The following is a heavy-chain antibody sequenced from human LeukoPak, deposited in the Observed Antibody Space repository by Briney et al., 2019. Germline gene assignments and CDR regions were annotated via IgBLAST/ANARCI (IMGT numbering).Heavy chain of an antibody. CDR1: GYTFTSYA. V-gene: IGHV1-3*01. D-gene: IGHD3-9*01. J-gene: IGHJ4*02. CDR3: ARGPSARLVHFDY. Sequence: ASVKVSCKASGYTFTSYAMHWVRQAPGQGLEWMGWINAGNGNTKYSQKFQGRVTITRDTSASTAYMELSSLRSEDTAVYYCARGPSARLVHFDYWGQGTLVTVSS. CDR2: INAGNGNT.